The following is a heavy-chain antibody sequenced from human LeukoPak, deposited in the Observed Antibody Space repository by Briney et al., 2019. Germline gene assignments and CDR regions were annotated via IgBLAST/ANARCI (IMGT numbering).Heavy chain of an antibody. Sequence: PSETLSLTCTVSGGSISSGSYYWSWIRQPAGKGLVWIGRIYTSGSTNYNPSLKSRVTISVDTSKNQFSLKLSSVTAADTAVYYCARVGDSSGYPSDYWGQGTLVTVSS. J-gene: IGHJ4*02. CDR3: ARVGDSSGYPSDY. V-gene: IGHV4-61*02. CDR2: IYTSGST. CDR1: GGSISSGSYY. D-gene: IGHD3-22*01.